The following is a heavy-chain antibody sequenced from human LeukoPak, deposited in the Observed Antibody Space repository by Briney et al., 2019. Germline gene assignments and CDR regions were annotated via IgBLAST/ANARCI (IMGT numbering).Heavy chain of an antibody. Sequence: ASVKVSCKASGYTFTGYYMHWVRQAPGQGLEWMGWVNPNSGGTRYAQRFQDRVTMTRDTSITTAYMELSRLRSDATAVYFGARXRLEXAATDDYWGQGTLVTVSS. CDR1: GYTFTGYY. CDR3: ARXRLEXAATDDY. J-gene: IGHJ4*02. D-gene: IGHD6-13*01. CDR2: VNPNSGGT. V-gene: IGHV1-2*02.